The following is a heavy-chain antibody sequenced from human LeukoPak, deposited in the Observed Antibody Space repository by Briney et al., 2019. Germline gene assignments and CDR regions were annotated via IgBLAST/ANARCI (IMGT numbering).Heavy chain of an antibody. J-gene: IGHJ5*02. CDR1: GGSISSSSYY. D-gene: IGHD3-22*01. Sequence: SETLSLTCTVSGGSISSSSYYWGWIRQPPGKGPEWIGSIYYSGSTYYNPSLKSRVTISVDTSKNQFSLKLSSVTAADTAVNYCVGVRYYDRGGFDPWGQGTLVTVSS. CDR3: VGVRYYDRGGFDP. V-gene: IGHV4-39*01. CDR2: IYYSGST.